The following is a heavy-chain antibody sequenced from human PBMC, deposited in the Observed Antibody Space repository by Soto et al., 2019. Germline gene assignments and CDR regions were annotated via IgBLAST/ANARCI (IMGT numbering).Heavy chain of an antibody. CDR2: VYNDGSA. D-gene: IGHD3-22*01. CDR3: ARLVYESRLNYLYFDH. J-gene: IGHJ4*02. V-gene: IGHV4-4*02. CDR1: GVSISSGNW. Sequence: PSETLSLTCDVSGVSISSGNWWSWVRQPPGKGLELIAEVYNDGSANYHPSLESRATISVDRSKNQFTLRLSSVTAADTGKHYCARLVYESRLNYLYFDHWGEGTLVTVSS.